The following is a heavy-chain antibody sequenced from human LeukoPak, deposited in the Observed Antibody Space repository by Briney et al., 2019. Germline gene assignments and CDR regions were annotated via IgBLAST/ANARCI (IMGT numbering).Heavy chain of an antibody. CDR3: ARGFQEISYYYDSSGYYDY. D-gene: IGHD3-22*01. Sequence: SETLSLTCIVSGYSISSGYYWGWIRQPPGKGLEWIGSIYHGGRTYYNPSLKSRVTISVDTSKNQFSLKLSSVTAADTAVYYCARGFQEISYYYDSSGYYDYWGQGTLVTVSS. J-gene: IGHJ4*02. V-gene: IGHV4-38-2*02. CDR1: GYSISSGYY. CDR2: IYHGGRT.